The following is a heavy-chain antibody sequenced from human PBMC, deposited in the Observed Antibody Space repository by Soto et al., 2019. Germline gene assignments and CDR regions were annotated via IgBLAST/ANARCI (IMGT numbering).Heavy chain of an antibody. CDR3: ARVDTVTTGNYYYYGMDV. D-gene: IGHD4-17*01. CDR1: GFTFSSYA. V-gene: IGHV3-30-3*01. J-gene: IGHJ6*02. CDR2: ISYDGSNK. Sequence: QVQLVESGGGVVQPGRSLRLSCAASGFTFSSYAMHWVRQAPGKGLEWVAVISYDGSNKYYADSVKGRFTISRDNSKNTLYLQTNSLRAEDTAVYYCARVDTVTTGNYYYYGMDVWGQGTTVTVSS.